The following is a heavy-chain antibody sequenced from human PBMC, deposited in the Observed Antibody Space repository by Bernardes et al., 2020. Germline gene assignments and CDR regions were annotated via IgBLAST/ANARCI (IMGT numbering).Heavy chain of an antibody. J-gene: IGHJ4*02. D-gene: IGHD3-22*01. Sequence: SETLSLTCTVSGGSVSSGSYCWSWIRQPPGKGLEWIGYIYYSGSTNYNPSLKSRVTISVDTSKSQFSLKLSSVTAADTAVYYCARSPPGGRTYYSASSGYSRFDYWGQGTLVTVSS. CDR2: IYYSGST. CDR1: GGSVSSGSYC. CDR3: ARSPPGGRTYYSASSGYSRFDY. V-gene: IGHV4-61*01.